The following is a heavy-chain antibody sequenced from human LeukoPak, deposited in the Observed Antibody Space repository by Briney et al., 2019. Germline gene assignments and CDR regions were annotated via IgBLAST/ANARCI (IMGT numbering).Heavy chain of an antibody. CDR2: ISGSGGST. V-gene: IGHV3-23*01. CDR3: ARDRGNDFNPYFFDY. Sequence: GGSLRLSCAASGFTFSSYAMSWVRQAPGKGLEWVSAISGSGGSTYYADSVKGRFTISRDNSKNTLYLQMNSLRAEDTAVYYCARDRGNDFNPYFFDYWGQGILVTVSS. J-gene: IGHJ4*02. D-gene: IGHD3-10*01. CDR1: GFTFSSYA.